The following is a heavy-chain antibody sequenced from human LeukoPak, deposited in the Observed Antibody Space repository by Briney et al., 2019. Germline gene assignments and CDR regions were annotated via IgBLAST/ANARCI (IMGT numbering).Heavy chain of an antibody. D-gene: IGHD3-22*01. CDR3: ARGLDYDSSGYRAFDI. J-gene: IGHJ3*02. CDR2: MNLNSGNT. V-gene: IGHV1-8*01. CDR1: GYTFTSYE. Sequence: ASVKVSCKASGYTFTSYEINWVRQATGQGLEWMGWMNLNSGNTGYAQKFQGRVTMTRNTSISTAYMELSSLRYEDTAVYYCARGLDYDSSGYRAFDIWGQGTMVTVSS.